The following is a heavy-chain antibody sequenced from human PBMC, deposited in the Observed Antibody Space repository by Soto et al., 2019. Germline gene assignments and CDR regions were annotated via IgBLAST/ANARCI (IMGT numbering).Heavy chain of an antibody. CDR1: GFTFSSYE. CDR3: ASPSGGSSSPCSDY. CDR2: ISSSGSTI. D-gene: IGHD6-6*01. Sequence: GGSLRLSCAASGFTFSSYEMNWVRQAPGEGLEWVSYISSSGSTIYYADSVKGRFTISRDNAKNSLYLQMNSLRAEDTAVYYCASPSGGSSSPCSDYWGRGTLVTVSS. V-gene: IGHV3-48*03. J-gene: IGHJ4*02.